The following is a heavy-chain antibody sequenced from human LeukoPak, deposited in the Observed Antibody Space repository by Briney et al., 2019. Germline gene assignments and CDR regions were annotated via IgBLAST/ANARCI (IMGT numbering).Heavy chain of an antibody. V-gene: IGHV3-21*01. CDR2: ITGSSNYI. D-gene: IGHD1-26*01. CDR3: ARSMSGRYDF. J-gene: IGHJ4*02. CDR1: GFTFSNYS. Sequence: GGSLRLSCAASGFTFSNYSMNWVRQAPGKGLEWVSSITGSSNYIYHADSVRGRFTISRDNAKNRLYLQMNSLTVEDTAVYYCARSMSGRYDFWGQGTLVTVSS.